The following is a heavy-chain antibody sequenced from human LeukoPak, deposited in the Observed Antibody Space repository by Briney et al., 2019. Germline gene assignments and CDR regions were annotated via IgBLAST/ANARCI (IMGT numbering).Heavy chain of an antibody. CDR1: GFTFISYG. CDR3: AKERHYDFWSGYSGFDY. D-gene: IGHD3-3*01. V-gene: IGHV3-30*18. Sequence: PGGSLRLSCAASGFTFISYGMHWVRQAPGKGLEWVAVISYDGSNKYYGDSVKGRFTISRDNSKNTLYLQMNSLRSEDTAVYYCAKERHYDFWSGYSGFDYWGQGTLVTVSS. J-gene: IGHJ4*02. CDR2: ISYDGSNK.